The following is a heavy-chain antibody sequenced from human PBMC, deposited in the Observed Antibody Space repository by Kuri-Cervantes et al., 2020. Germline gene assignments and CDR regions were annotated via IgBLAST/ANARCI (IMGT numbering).Heavy chain of an antibody. J-gene: IGHJ4*02. CDR2: IKRDGSQK. Sequence: GESLKISCAASGFSFSSYWMNWVRQAPGKGLEWVANIKRDGSQKYSVDSVKGRFAISRDNAKNSLYLQMNSLRAEDTAVYYCARSITIFGPTVDYWGQGTLVTVSS. CDR3: ARSITIFGPTVDY. CDR1: GFSFSSYW. D-gene: IGHD3-3*01. V-gene: IGHV3-7*01.